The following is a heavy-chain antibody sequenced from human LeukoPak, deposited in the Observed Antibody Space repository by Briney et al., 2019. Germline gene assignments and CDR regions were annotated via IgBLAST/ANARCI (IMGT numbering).Heavy chain of an antibody. D-gene: IGHD1-1*01. CDR1: GFTFSNYG. CDR3: ARGGLATTIDY. Sequence: GGSLRLSCTASGFTFSNYGMNWVRQAPGKGLEWVSVIYTGGNTYYTDAVKGRFTISRHNSKNTLYLQMNNLRAEDTAVYYCARGGLATTIDYWGRGTLVTVSS. V-gene: IGHV3-53*04. J-gene: IGHJ4*02. CDR2: IYTGGNT.